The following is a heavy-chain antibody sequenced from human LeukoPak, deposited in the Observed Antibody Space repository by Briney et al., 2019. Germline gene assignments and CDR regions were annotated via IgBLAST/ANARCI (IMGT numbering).Heavy chain of an antibody. V-gene: IGHV4-39*01. Sequence: PSETLSLTCTVSGGSISSSSYYWGWIRQPRGKGLEWIGRIYYSGSTYYKPSLKSRVTISVDTSKNQFSLNLSSVTAADTAAYYCARHQKVVTIFGVVTRSGWFDPWGQGTLVTVSS. CDR2: IYYSGST. D-gene: IGHD3-3*01. CDR3: ARHQKVVTIFGVVTRSGWFDP. CDR1: GGSISSSSYY. J-gene: IGHJ5*02.